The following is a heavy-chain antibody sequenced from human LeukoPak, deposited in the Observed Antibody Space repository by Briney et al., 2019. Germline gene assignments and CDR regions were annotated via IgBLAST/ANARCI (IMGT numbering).Heavy chain of an antibody. D-gene: IGHD3-22*01. J-gene: IGHJ4*02. CDR3: AKGYSSGSLGYFDY. Sequence: PGGSLRLSCAASGFTFSSSAMSWVRQVPGKGLEWVSGISSSGGTSTYYADSVRGRFTISRDNSKNTLYLQMNSLRVEDTAVYYCAKGYSSGSLGYFDYWGQGTLVTVSS. CDR2: ISSSGGTST. V-gene: IGHV3-23*01. CDR1: GFTFSSSA.